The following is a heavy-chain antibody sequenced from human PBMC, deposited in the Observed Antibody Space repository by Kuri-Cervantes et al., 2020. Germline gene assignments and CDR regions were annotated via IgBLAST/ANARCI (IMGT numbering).Heavy chain of an antibody. CDR1: GFYFSEFS. V-gene: IGHV3-11*01. CDR3: ARGGRFEPYAY. J-gene: IGHJ4*02. CDR2: ITTNGYMT. D-gene: IGHD3-10*01. Sequence: GGSLRLSCGASGFYFSEFSMTWIRQGPGKGLESIAHITTNGYMTYYAESVKGRFSVSRDNTKNSLYLHLNNLTADDTALYYCARGGRFEPYAYWGQGTLVTVSS.